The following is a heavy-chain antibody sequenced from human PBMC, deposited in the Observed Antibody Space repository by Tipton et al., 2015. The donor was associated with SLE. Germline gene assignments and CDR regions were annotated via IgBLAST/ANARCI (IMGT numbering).Heavy chain of an antibody. CDR1: GGSISSSSYY. V-gene: IGHV4-39*07. CDR3: ARGSGGLVVVGDY. D-gene: IGHD1-26*01. CDR2: IYYSGST. J-gene: IGHJ4*02. Sequence: TLSLTCTVSGGSISSSSYYWGWIRQPPGKGLEWIGSIYYSGSTNYNPSLKSRVTLSVDTSKNQFSLKLSSVTAADTAVYYCARGSGGLVVVGDYWGQGTLVNVSP.